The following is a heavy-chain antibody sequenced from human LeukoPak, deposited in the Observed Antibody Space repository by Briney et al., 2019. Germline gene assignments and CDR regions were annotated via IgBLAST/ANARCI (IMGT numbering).Heavy chain of an antibody. D-gene: IGHD6-19*01. CDR1: GFTFSGYY. V-gene: IGHV3-11*04. CDR3: ARSTAVAGNYYYYYMDV. CDR2: ISSTGSTI. Sequence: GGSLRLSCAASGFTFSGYYMSWIRQAPGKGLEWVSYISSTGSTIYYADSVKGRFTISRDNAKNSLYLQMNSLRAEDTAVYYCARSTAVAGNYYYYYMDVWGKGTTVTISS. J-gene: IGHJ6*03.